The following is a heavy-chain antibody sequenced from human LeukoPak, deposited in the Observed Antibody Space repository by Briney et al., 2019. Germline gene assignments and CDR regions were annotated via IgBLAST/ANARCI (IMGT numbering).Heavy chain of an antibody. CDR1: GFTFNKYA. CDR3: ARDETRRGCSGVTCYSDFDY. J-gene: IGHJ4*02. CDR2: MSGIGDT. D-gene: IGHD2-15*01. Sequence: PGGSLRLPCAASGFTFNKYAMSWVRQPPGKGLEWVSSMSGIGDTYYANSVKGRFTISRDNSKNTVSLQMSSLRAEDTAVYYCARDETRRGCSGVTCYSDFDYWGQGTLVTVSS. V-gene: IGHV3-23*01.